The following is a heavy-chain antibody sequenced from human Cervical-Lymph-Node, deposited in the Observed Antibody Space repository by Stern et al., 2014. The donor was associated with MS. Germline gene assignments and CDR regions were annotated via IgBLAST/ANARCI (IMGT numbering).Heavy chain of an antibody. CDR3: ARGATQAFDP. CDR1: GGSISSYY. V-gene: IGHV4-59*01. J-gene: IGHJ5*02. CDR2: IYYSGST. Sequence: QLQLQESGPGLVKPSETLSLTCTVSGGSISSYYWSWIRQPPRKGLAWIGYIYYSGSTNYNPSLKSRVTISVDTSKNQFSLKLSSVTAADTAVYYCARGATQAFDPWGQGTLVTVSS.